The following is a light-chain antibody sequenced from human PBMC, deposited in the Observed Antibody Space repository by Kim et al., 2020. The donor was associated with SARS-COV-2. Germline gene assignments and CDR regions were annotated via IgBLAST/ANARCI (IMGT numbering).Light chain of an antibody. Sequence: QSVLTQPASVSGSPGQSITISCSGTSSDVGAFNSVCWYQQYPGRAPKCVIFDVSKRPSGIPNRFSGSKSGNTASLTISGLQAEDEADYYCSSYTVISTYVFGSGTKVTVL. V-gene: IGLV2-14*03. CDR3: SSYTVISTYV. CDR2: DVS. J-gene: IGLJ1*01. CDR1: SSDVGAFNS.